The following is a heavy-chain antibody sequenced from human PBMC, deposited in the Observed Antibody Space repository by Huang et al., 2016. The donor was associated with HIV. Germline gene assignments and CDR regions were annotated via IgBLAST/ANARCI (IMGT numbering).Heavy chain of an antibody. V-gene: IGHV4-34*01. CDR2: INLSRST. CDR3: AREGRSGWENLDY. D-gene: IGHD6-19*01. J-gene: IGHJ4*02. CDR1: GGSFSGYY. Sequence: QVQLQQWGAGLLKPSETLSLTCAVYGGSFSGYYWSWIRQPPGKGLEWIGEINLSRSTNYNPSLKSRVTISVDTSKNQFSLKLSSVTAADTAVYYCAREGRSGWENLDYWGQGTLVTVSS.